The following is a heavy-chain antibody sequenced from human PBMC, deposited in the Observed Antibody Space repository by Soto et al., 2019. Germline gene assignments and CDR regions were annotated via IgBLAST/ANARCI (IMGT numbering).Heavy chain of an antibody. V-gene: IGHV4-4*02. J-gene: IGHJ4*02. D-gene: IGHD3-22*01. CDR1: GCSISDTNW. CDR3: ARLQRPSSGYYPFDY. CDR2: IYHSGSP. Sequence: SETLSLTCAVSGCSISDTNWWTWVRQTPGKGLEWIGEIYHSGSPTYSPSLRGRATISVDKSNNQFSLKLSSVTAADTAVYYCARLQRPSSGYYPFDYWGQGALVTVS.